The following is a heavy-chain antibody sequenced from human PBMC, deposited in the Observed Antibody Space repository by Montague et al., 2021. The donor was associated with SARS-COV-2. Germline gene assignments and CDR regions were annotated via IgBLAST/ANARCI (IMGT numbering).Heavy chain of an antibody. V-gene: IGHV4-4*02. CDR2: ISLGGHT. CDR3: ARDIWEPEVRSRGWFDP. Sequence: SETLSLTCGVSGGSISDNNWWSWVRQSPGTGLEWIGEISLGGHTDYNPSLKSRVTISLDKSENQFSLTLTSVTAADTAVHYCARDIWEPEVRSRGWFDPWGQGILVTVSS. J-gene: IGHJ5*02. CDR1: GGSISDNNW. D-gene: IGHD1-26*01.